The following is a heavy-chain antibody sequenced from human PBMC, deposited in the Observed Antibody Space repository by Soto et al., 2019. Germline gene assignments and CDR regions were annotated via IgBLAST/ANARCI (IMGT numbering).Heavy chain of an antibody. V-gene: IGHV1-24*01. CDR1: GYTLTELS. CDR2: FDPEDGET. J-gene: IGHJ4*02. Sequence: ASVKVSCKVSGYTLTELSMHWVRQAPGKGLEWMGGFDPEDGETIYAQKFQGRVTMTEDTSTDTAYMELSSLRSEDTAVYYCETVPRENPPYPPAFDYWGQGTQVTVSS. CDR3: ETVPRENPPYPPAFDY.